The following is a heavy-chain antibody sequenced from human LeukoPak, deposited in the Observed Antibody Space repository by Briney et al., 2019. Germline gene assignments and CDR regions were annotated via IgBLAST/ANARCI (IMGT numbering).Heavy chain of an antibody. CDR3: ARSLKETATIRTFYFDY. CDR2: ISGSGGST. CDR1: GFTFSSYG. D-gene: IGHD5-24*01. Sequence: GGSLRLSCAASGFTFSSYGMSWARQAPGKGLEWVSAISGSGGSTYYADSVKGRFTISRDNSKNTLYLQMNSLRAEDTAVYYCARSLKETATIRTFYFDYWGQGTLVTVSS. V-gene: IGHV3-23*01. J-gene: IGHJ4*02.